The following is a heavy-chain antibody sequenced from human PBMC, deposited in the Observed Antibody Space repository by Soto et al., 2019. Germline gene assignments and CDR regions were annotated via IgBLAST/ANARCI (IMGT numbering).Heavy chain of an antibody. V-gene: IGHV1-69*01. CDR2: SIPIFGTA. J-gene: IGHJ4*02. D-gene: IGHD3-16*01. Sequence: QVQLVQSGAEVKKPGSSVKVSCKASGGSFSSYGYSWVRQAPGQGLEWMGGSIPIFGTANYAQRFQGRVTITADEPTSTASMELSSLRSDDTAVYWCARGGDVEYWGQGTLVTVSS. CDR3: ARGGDVEY. CDR1: GGSFSSYG.